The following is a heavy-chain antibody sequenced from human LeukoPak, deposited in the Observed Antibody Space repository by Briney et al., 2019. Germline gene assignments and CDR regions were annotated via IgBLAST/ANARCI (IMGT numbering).Heavy chain of an antibody. V-gene: IGHV3-23*01. D-gene: IGHD3-22*01. CDR3: AKDIKYYDSSGYSLYFDY. Sequence: GGSLRLSCAVSGFSFTNYWMHWVRQDPGKGLEWVSAISGSGGSTYYADSVKGRFTISRDNSKNTLYLQMNSLRAEGTAVYYCAKDIKYYDSSGYSLYFDYWGQGTLVTVSS. CDR1: GFSFTNYW. CDR2: ISGSGGST. J-gene: IGHJ4*02.